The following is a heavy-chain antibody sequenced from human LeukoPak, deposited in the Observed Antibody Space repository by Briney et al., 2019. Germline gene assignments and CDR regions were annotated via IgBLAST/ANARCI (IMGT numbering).Heavy chain of an antibody. V-gene: IGHV3-48*01. CDR1: GFTSRNYS. D-gene: IGHD4-17*01. J-gene: IGHJ4*02. Sequence: PGGSLRLSSAPSGFTSRNYSMNRGPKAPGGGLEWASYISSSGSTISYADSLKGRFTISRDNARNSLSLQMNSLGAEDTAVYYCARDGYGFGDYDPYFDYWGQGTLVTVSS. CDR3: ARDGYGFGDYDPYFDY. CDR2: ISSSGSTI.